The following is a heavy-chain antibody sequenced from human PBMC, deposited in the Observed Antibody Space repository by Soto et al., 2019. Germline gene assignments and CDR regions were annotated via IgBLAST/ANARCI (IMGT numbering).Heavy chain of an antibody. CDR2: IDPSESYT. Sequence: GESLKISCNGSGYSFTSYWISWVRQMPGKGPEGVGRIDPSESYTIYSPSFQGHVTLSAHKSIRTAYLQWRSLKASHTAMYYCARLQRASLYSSSSYYFDYWGQGTRVTVSS. CDR1: GYSFTSYW. J-gene: IGHJ4*02. CDR3: ARLQRASLYSSSSYYFDY. V-gene: IGHV5-10-1*01. D-gene: IGHD6-6*01.